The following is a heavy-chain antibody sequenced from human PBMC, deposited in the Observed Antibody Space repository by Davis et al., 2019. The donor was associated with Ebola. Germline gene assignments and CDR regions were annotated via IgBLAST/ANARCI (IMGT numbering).Heavy chain of an antibody. V-gene: IGHV4-59*01. J-gene: IGHJ6*02. Sequence: MPGGSLRLSCTVSGGSISSYYWSWIRQPPGKGLEWIGYIYYSESTNYNPSLKSRVTVSVDTSKNQFSLKLNSVTAADTAVYYCARDSLYCSSTSCYRYYGMDVWGQGTTVTVSS. CDR3: ARDSLYCSSTSCYRYYGMDV. CDR1: GGSISSYY. CDR2: IYYSEST. D-gene: IGHD2-2*01.